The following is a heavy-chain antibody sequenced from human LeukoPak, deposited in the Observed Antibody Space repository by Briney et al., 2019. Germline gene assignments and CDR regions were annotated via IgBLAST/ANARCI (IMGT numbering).Heavy chain of an antibody. CDR1: GFTFSSYE. CDR3: ARDNGMTSGWYAGRIDYYYGMDV. D-gene: IGHD6-19*01. Sequence: GGSLRLSCAASGFTFSSYEMNWVRQAPGKGLELGSYISSGGGTIYYADSVRGRFTISRDNAKNPLYLQMNGLRDEDTAVYYCARDNGMTSGWYAGRIDYYYGMDVWGQGTTVTVSS. V-gene: IGHV3-48*03. CDR2: ISSGGGTI. J-gene: IGHJ6*02.